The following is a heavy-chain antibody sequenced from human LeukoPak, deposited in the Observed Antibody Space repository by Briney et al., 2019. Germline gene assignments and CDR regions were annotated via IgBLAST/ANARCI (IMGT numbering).Heavy chain of an antibody. Sequence: SETLSLTCTVSGGSISGYYWGWIRQPPGKGLEWIGFIYYSGSTNYNPSLKSRVTVSVDTSKNQFSLKLSSVTTADTAVYYCARGYDTTGYFFDYWGQGTLVTVSS. CDR3: ARGYDTTGYFFDY. CDR2: IYYSGST. J-gene: IGHJ4*02. V-gene: IGHV4-59*01. D-gene: IGHD3-22*01. CDR1: GGSISGYY.